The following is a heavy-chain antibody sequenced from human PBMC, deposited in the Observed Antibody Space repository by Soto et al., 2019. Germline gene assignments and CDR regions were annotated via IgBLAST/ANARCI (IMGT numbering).Heavy chain of an antibody. CDR2: IYYSGST. Sequence: SQAWCLTCTGSGGSISTSGYFGGWIRQPPGKGLEWIGSIYYSGSTYYNPSLKSRVTISVDTSKNQFSLKLSSVTAADTAVYYCARLLRHNYYGMDVWGQGTTVS. J-gene: IGHJ6*02. V-gene: IGHV4-39*01. D-gene: IGHD5-12*01. CDR3: ARLLRHNYYGMDV. CDR1: GGSISTSGYF.